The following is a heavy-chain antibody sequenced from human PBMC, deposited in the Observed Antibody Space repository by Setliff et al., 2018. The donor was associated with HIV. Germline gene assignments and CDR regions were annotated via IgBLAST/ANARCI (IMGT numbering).Heavy chain of an antibody. V-gene: IGHV3-13*01. J-gene: IGHJ6*03. CDR2: VGTAGDT. CDR3: ARRAGYTSSWYREDYFYMDV. Sequence: PGGSLRLSCAASGFTFSSFGMHWVRQASGKGLEWVSTVGTAGDTYYPGSVKGRFTISRENARDSLYLQMNSLRAGDTAVYYCARRAGYTSSWYREDYFYMDVWGKGTTVTVSS. CDR1: GFTFSSFG. D-gene: IGHD6-13*01.